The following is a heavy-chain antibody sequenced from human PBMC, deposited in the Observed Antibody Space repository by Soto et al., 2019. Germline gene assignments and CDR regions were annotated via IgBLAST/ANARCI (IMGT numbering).Heavy chain of an antibody. CDR1: GYSFTIYC. J-gene: IGHJ4*02. CDR3: ARLFDTSGWYDY. Sequence: GESLKISCKGSGYSFTIYCIGWVLQMPGKGLERMGIIYPGDSDTRYSPSFQGQVTISADKSITTTYLQWSSLKASDTAIYYCARLFDTSGWYDYWGQGTLVTVSS. D-gene: IGHD6-19*01. V-gene: IGHV5-51*01. CDR2: IYPGDSDT.